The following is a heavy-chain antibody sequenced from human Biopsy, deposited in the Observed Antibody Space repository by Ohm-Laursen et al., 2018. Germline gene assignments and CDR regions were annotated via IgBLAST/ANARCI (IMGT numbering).Heavy chain of an antibody. J-gene: IGHJ4*02. Sequence: SLRLSCAASGFTLSGYTMNWVRQAPGKGLEWVSSITSGSSFINYADSVKGRFTVSRDNAKNSLSLQMSGLKTEDTAVYYCARMFARLGPCSGGTCYPGDDYWGQGTLVTVSS. D-gene: IGHD2-15*01. CDR2: ITSGSSFI. CDR3: ARMFARLGPCSGGTCYPGDDY. CDR1: GFTLSGYT. V-gene: IGHV3-21*04.